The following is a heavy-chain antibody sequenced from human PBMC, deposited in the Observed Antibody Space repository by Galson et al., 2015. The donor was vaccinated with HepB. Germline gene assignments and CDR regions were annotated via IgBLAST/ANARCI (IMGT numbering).Heavy chain of an antibody. CDR3: ARESSPYYYDSRDAFDP. CDR2: ISSSGSTI. J-gene: IGHJ5*02. V-gene: IGHV3-48*03. D-gene: IGHD3-22*01. CDR1: GFTFSRYE. Sequence: SLRLSCAASGFTFSRYEMNWVRKAPGKGLEWVSYISSSGSTIYYADSVKGRFTISRDNAKNSLYLQMNSLRAEDTAVYYCARESSPYYYDSRDAFDPWVQGTLVTVSS.